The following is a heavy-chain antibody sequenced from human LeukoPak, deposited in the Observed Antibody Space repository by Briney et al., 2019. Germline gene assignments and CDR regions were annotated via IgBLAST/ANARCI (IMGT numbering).Heavy chain of an antibody. V-gene: IGHV3-33*01. CDR1: GFTFSSYG. CDR3: ATLNGHAFDI. CDR2: IWNDGSKK. Sequence: GGSLRLSCAASGFTFSSYGMHWGRQTPGKGLEWVAVIWNDGSKKYYADSVKGRFTISRDDSKNTLSLQMNTLRAEDTAVYYCATLNGHAFDIWGQGTMVTVSS. J-gene: IGHJ3*02. D-gene: IGHD1-1*01.